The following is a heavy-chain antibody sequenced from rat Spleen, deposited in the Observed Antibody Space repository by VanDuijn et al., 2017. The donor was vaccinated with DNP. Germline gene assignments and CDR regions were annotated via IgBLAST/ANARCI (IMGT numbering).Heavy chain of an antibody. Sequence: EVPLVESGGGLVQPGRSLKLSCVASGFSFSDYDMAWVRQAPTKGLEWVACMSPTTRNSYYRDSVRGRFTVSRDDSTSTLYLQMDSLRSEDTATYYCTRGGTYYFDYWGQGVMVTVSS. J-gene: IGHJ2*01. CDR2: MSPTTRNS. V-gene: IGHV5-25*01. CDR1: GFSFSDYD. CDR3: TRGGTYYFDY.